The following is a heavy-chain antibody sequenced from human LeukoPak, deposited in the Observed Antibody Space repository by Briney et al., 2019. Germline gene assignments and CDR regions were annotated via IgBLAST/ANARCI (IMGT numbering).Heavy chain of an antibody. CDR2: INPNNGGT. CDR3: ARVRRDYYDSSGYLFDY. J-gene: IGHJ4*02. V-gene: IGHV1-2*02. CDR1: GYTFTGYY. D-gene: IGHD3-22*01. Sequence: ASVKVSCKASGYTFTGYYMHWVRQAPGQGLEWMGWINPNNGGTNYAQKFQGRVTMTRDTSISTAYMELSRLRSDDTAVYYCARVRRDYYDSSGYLFDYWGQGTLVTVSS.